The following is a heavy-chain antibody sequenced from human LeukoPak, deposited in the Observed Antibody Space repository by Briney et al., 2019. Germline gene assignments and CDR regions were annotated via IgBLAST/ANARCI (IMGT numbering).Heavy chain of an antibody. CDR1: VYSITSGYY. CDR3: ARPRGYCSTNSCYAGTSMADYFDY. D-gene: IGHD2-2*01. J-gene: IGHJ4*02. Sequence: SETLSLTCSVSVYSITSGYYWGWIRQPPGKGLEWIGSIYRSGSTYYNPSLKSRVTISVDTSKNQFSLRLSSVTAADTAVYYCARPRGYCSTNSCYAGTSMADYFDYWGQGTLVTVSS. CDR2: IYRSGST. V-gene: IGHV4-38-2*02.